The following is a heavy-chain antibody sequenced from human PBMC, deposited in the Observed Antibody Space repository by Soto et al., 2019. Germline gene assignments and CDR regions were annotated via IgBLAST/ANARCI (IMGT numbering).Heavy chain of an antibody. CDR3: ARDPGDY. Sequence: QVQLVESGGGVVQPGRSLRLSCVASRFTFRTSAMHWVRQAPGKGLEWVAVILYDGSNKYYADSVKGRFTISRDNSKNTLYLEMNILTTEDTALYYCARDPGDYWGQGTLVTVSS. CDR2: ILYDGSNK. J-gene: IGHJ4*02. V-gene: IGHV3-30-3*01. CDR1: RFTFRTSA. D-gene: IGHD7-27*01.